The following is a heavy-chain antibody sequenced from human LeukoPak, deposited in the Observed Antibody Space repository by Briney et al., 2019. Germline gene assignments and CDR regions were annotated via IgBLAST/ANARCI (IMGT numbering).Heavy chain of an antibody. CDR2: ISSSSYI. J-gene: IGHJ5*02. CDR3: ARDFPYCSSTSCYNNWFDP. V-gene: IGHV3-21*01. Sequence: GGSLRLSCAASGFTFSSYSMNWVRQAPGKGLEWVSSISSSSYIYYADSVKGRFTISRDNAKNSLYLQMNSLRAEDTAVYYCARDFPYCSSTSCYNNWFDPWGQGTLVTVSS. CDR1: GFTFSSYS. D-gene: IGHD2-2*02.